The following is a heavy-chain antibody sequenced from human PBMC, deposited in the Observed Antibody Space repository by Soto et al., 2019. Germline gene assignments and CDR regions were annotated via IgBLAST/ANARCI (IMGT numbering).Heavy chain of an antibody. Sequence: QVQLVQSGAEVKKPGASVKVSCKASGYTFTSYDINWVRQATGQGLEWMGWMNPNSGNTGYAQKFQXIVRRXXNTYISTAYMELSSLRSEDTAVYYCARDSYEGFDYWGQGTLVTVSS. V-gene: IGHV1-8*01. J-gene: IGHJ4*02. CDR1: GYTFTSYD. D-gene: IGHD5-18*01. CDR2: MNPNSGNT. CDR3: ARDSYEGFDY.